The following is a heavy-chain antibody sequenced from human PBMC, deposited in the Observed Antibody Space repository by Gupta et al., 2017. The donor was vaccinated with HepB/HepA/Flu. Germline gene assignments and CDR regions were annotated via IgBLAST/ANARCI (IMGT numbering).Heavy chain of an antibody. Sequence: QVQLVQSGAEVKKPGASVKVSCKASGYTFTGYYMHWVRQAPGQGLEWMGWINPNSGGTNYAQKFQGRVTMTRDTSISTAYMELSRLRSDDTAVYYCARMARTRDSSGYYYVYYYYMDVWGKGTTVTVSS. CDR1: GYTFTGYY. J-gene: IGHJ6*03. V-gene: IGHV1-2*02. D-gene: IGHD3-22*01. CDR2: INPNSGGT. CDR3: ARMARTRDSSGYYYVYYYYMDV.